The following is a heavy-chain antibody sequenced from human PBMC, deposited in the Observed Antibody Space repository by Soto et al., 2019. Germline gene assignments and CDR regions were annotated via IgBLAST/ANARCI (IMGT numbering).Heavy chain of an antibody. CDR1: GGTLGSYA. Sequence: QVQLLQSGAEVRKPGSSVKVSCKASGGTLGSYAITWVRQAPGQGFEWMGGFIPIFGITNYAQRFEDRLTITADESTSTVYMELSSLTYDDTAVDYCVPLQPSTIRGRPGMDVWGQGTTITVSS. J-gene: IGHJ6*02. CDR2: FIPIFGIT. CDR3: VPLQPSTIRGRPGMDV. V-gene: IGHV1-69*01. D-gene: IGHD4-4*01.